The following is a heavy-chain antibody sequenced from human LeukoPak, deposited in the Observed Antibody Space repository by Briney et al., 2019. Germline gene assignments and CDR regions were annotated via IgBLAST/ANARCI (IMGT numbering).Heavy chain of an antibody. CDR2: ISSSSSTM. D-gene: IGHD3-3*01. CDR3: ASWALRFSAAFDI. V-gene: IGHV3-48*01. Sequence: GGSLRLSCAASGFTFSSYSMSWARQAPGKGLEWVSYISSSSSTMYYADSVKGRFTISRDNAKNSLYLQMNSLRAEDTAVYYCASWALRFSAAFDIWGQGTMVTVSS. J-gene: IGHJ3*02. CDR1: GFTFSSYS.